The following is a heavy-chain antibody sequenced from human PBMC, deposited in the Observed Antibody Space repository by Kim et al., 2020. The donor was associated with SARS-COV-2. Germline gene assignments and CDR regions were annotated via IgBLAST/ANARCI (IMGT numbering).Heavy chain of an antibody. J-gene: IGHJ4*02. CDR1: GFSFSSSV. D-gene: IGHD6-19*01. V-gene: IGHV3-30*18. CDR2: TSSDGRNR. CDR3: AKEGSTGWYDY. Sequence: GGSLRLSCAASGFSFSSSVMHWVRQAPGKGLEWVAVTSSDGRNRFYADSVKGRFTISRDNSKNTLYLQMNSLRAEDMAVYYCAKEGSTGWYDYWDQGTLVTVSS.